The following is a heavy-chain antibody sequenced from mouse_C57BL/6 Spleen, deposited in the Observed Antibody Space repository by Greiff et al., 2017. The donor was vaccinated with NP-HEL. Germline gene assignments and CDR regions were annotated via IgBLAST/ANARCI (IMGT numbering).Heavy chain of an antibody. V-gene: IGHV1-82*01. CDR3: ARGELGFDY. D-gene: IGHD4-1*01. J-gene: IGHJ2*01. CDR2: IYPGDGDT. CDR1: GYAFSSSW. Sequence: VQLQQSGPELVKPGASVKISCKASGYAFSSSWMNWVKQRPGKGLEWIGRIYPGDGDTNYNGKFKGKATLTADKSSSTAYMQLSSLTSEDSAVYFCARGELGFDYWGQGTTLTVSS.